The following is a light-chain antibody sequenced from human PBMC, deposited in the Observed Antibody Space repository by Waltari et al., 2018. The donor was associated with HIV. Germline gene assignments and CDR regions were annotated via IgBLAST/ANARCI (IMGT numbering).Light chain of an antibody. CDR2: DVS. V-gene: IGLV2-14*03. J-gene: IGLJ1*01. CDR1: SSDVGGYNS. Sequence: QSALTQPASVSGSPGQSITISCTGTSSDVGGYNSVDWYQQPPGKAPKLIIYDVSNRPSGVPYRFSGSKSGNTASLTISGLQAEDEADYYCKSKTSSSTPCVFGTGTKVTVL. CDR3: KSKTSSSTPCV.